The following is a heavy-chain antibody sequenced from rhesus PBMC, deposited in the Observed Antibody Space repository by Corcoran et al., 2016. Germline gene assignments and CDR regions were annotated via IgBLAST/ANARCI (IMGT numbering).Heavy chain of an antibody. D-gene: IGHD6-31*01. CDR3: ARDGSSGWYWAY. Sequence: QLQLQESGPGLVKPSETLSVTCAVSGGSISSSYWSWIRQAPGKGLEWIGYIYGSGSSTNDNPSLKSRVTLSVDTSKNQLSLKLSSVTTADTAVYYCARDGSSGWYWAYWGQGVLVTVSS. CDR2: IYGSGSST. CDR1: GGSISSSY. V-gene: IGHV4-169*02. J-gene: IGHJ4*01.